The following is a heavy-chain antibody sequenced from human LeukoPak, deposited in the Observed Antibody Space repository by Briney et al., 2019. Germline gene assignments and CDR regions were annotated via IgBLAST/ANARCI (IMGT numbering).Heavy chain of an antibody. Sequence: GGSLRLSCAASGFTFDDYAMHWVRQAPGKGLEWVSLISGDGRSTYFADSVKGRFTISRDNSKNSLYLQMNNLRTEDTALYYCAKVYRYYDSSCQHWGQGTLVTVSS. V-gene: IGHV3-43*02. CDR1: GFTFDDYA. J-gene: IGHJ1*01. CDR3: AKVYRYYDSSCQH. D-gene: IGHD3-22*01. CDR2: ISGDGRST.